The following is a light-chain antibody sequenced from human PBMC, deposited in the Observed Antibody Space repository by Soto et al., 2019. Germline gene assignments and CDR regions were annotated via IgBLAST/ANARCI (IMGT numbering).Light chain of an antibody. Sequence: QSVLTQPPSASGTPGQRVTISCSGSSSNIGSNYVYWYQQLPGTAPKLLIYRNNQRPSGVPDRFSGSKSGTSASLAISGLRSEDEADYYCAAWDDSLSGYVFGLGTKLTVL. CDR3: AAWDDSLSGYV. CDR2: RNN. J-gene: IGLJ1*01. CDR1: SSNIGSNY. V-gene: IGLV1-47*01.